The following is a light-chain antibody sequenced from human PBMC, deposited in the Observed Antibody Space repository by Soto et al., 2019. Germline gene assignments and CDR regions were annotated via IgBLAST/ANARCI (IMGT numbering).Light chain of an antibody. J-gene: IGLJ1*01. CDR3: SSYADTTYV. Sequence: QSVLTQPPSASGSPGQSVTISCTGTSSDVGGYNYVSWYQHHPGKAPKLIIYEVTKRPSGVPDRFSGSKSGNTASLFVSGLQAEDEADYYCSSYADTTYVFGTGTKVTVL. CDR2: EVT. CDR1: SSDVGGYNY. V-gene: IGLV2-8*01.